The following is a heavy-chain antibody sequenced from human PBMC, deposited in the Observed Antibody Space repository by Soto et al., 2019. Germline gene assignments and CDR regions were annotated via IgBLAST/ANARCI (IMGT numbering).Heavy chain of an antibody. CDR3: AAEYLGATSYYYYGMDV. V-gene: IGHV1-2*02. D-gene: IGHD1-26*01. CDR2: INPNSGNT. J-gene: IGHJ6*02. Sequence: GASVKVSCKASGYTFTGYYIHWVRQAPGQGLEWIGWINPNSGNTNYAQKFQERVTMTRDTSISTAYMELSSLRSEDTAVYYCAAEYLGATSYYYYGMDVWGQGTTVTVSS. CDR1: GYTFTGYY.